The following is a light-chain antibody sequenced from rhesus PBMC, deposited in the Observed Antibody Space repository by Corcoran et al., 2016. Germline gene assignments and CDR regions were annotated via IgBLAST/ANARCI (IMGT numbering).Light chain of an antibody. V-gene: IGKV1-22*01. CDR3: QQYSRRPFT. CDR1: QGISSW. J-gene: IGKJ3*01. Sequence: DIQMTQSPSSLSASVGDTVTITCRASQGISSWLDWYQQKPGNAPKLLIYKASSLQSGVPSRFSGSGSGTDFTLTISSLQSEDFATYYCQQYSRRPFTFGPGTKLDIK. CDR2: KAS.